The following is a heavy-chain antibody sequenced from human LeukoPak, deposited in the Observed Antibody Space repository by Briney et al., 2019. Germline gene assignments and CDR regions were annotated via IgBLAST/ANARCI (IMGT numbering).Heavy chain of an antibody. Sequence: SETLSLTCTVSAVFVSNSNYYWGWIRQPPGKGLEWIGSIYYSGSTYYNPSLESRVTISVDTSKNQFSLKLSSVTAADTAVYFCARGPYSYDSSGAFDIWGQGTMVTVSS. D-gene: IGHD3-22*01. CDR3: ARGPYSYDSSGAFDI. V-gene: IGHV4-39*01. CDR2: IYYSGST. CDR1: AVFVSNSNYY. J-gene: IGHJ3*02.